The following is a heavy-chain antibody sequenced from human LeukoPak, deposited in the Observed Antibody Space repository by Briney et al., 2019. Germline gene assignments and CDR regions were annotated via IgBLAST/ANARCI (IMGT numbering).Heavy chain of an antibody. D-gene: IGHD3-16*02. CDR1: GFTFSSYE. CDR3: LGIPPYYYMDV. Sequence: HTGGSLRLSCAASGFTFSSYEMNWVRQAPGKGVEWVSYISSSGSPISYADSVKGRFTISRDNAKNSLYLQMNSLRAKDTAVYYCLGIPPYYYMDVWGKGTTVTVSS. J-gene: IGHJ6*03. CDR2: ISSSGSPI. V-gene: IGHV3-48*03.